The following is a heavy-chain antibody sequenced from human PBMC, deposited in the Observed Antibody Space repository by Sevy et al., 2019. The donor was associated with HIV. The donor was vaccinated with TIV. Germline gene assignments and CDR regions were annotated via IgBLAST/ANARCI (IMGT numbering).Heavy chain of an antibody. Sequence: GGSLRRSCAASGFTFRNYVMNWVRQPPGKGLEWVSVISDGGGTTYYADSVKGRFTISRYDSRSTLYLQMNSLRVEDTAVYFCAKRVAGALAALDIWGLGTMVTVSS. CDR3: AKRVAGALAALDI. V-gene: IGHV3-23*01. CDR1: GFTFRNYV. CDR2: ISDGGGTT. D-gene: IGHD3-10*01. J-gene: IGHJ3*02.